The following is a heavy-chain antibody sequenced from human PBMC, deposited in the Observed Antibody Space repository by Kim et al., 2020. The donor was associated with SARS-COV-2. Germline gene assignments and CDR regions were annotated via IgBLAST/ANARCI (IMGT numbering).Heavy chain of an antibody. D-gene: IGHD3-10*02. CDR1: GYKFTDYR. J-gene: IGHJ4*02. V-gene: IGHV5-51*01. CDR3: ARGLASECYRDY. Sequence: GESLKISRQGWGYKFTDYRIGWVRQKSGRGLEWLGIIYPDDPVVIYNASLEGQVTISVDKSINTAYRQWGSRKASDTATYDCARGLASECYRDYWGQGT. CDR2: IYPDDPVV.